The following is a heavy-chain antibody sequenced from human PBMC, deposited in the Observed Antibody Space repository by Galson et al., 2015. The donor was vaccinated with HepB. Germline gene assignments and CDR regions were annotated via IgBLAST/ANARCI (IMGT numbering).Heavy chain of an antibody. CDR3: ARLVRGAAARLSYYYYGMDV. D-gene: IGHD6-6*01. CDR2: ISWNSGSI. Sequence: SLRLSCAASGFTFDDYAMHWVRQAPGKGLEWVSGISWNSGSIGYADSVKGRFTISRDNAKNSLYLQMNSLRAEDTAVYYCARLVRGAAARLSYYYYGMDVWGQGTTVTVSS. V-gene: IGHV3-9*01. J-gene: IGHJ6*02. CDR1: GFTFDDYA.